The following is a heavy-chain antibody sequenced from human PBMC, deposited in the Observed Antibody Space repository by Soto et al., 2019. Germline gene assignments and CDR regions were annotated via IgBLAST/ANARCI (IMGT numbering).Heavy chain of an antibody. V-gene: IGHV3-53*01. CDR1: GFIVSSNQ. J-gene: IGHJ4*02. CDR3: AKGGLSRSGSSPLYYFDC. CDR2: IYSGHTT. Sequence: LRLSCVASGFIVSSNQMSWVRQAPGKGLEWVSVIYSGHTTYYADSVEGRFTISRDDSKNTLYLQMNSLRVEDTAVYYCAKGGLSRSGSSPLYYFDCWGQGTLVTVSS. D-gene: IGHD1-26*01.